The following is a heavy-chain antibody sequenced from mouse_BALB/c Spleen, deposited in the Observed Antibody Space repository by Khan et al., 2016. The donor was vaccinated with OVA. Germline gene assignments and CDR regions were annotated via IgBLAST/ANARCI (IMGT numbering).Heavy chain of an antibody. CDR3: ARGGGTAPFAY. CDR1: GFTFSDYG. V-gene: IGHV5-15*02. J-gene: IGHJ3*01. CDR2: ISDLAYTF. D-gene: IGHD1-2*01. Sequence: EVELVESGGGLVQPGGSRKLSCAASGFTFSDYGMAWVRQAPGKGPEWVAFISDLAYTFYYADTVTGRFTLYRENAKNTLYLEMSSRRSGDPAMYYCARGGGTAPFAYWGQGTLVTVSA.